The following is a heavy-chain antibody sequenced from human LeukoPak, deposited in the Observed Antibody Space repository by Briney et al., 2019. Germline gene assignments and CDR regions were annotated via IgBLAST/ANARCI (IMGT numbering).Heavy chain of an antibody. J-gene: IGHJ4*02. CDR3: ARSMLTIPIPGGY. CDR2: ITWDGGGI. V-gene: IGHV3-43D*03. Sequence: QTGGSLRLSCAASGFTFDDYAMHWVRQAPGKGLEWVSLITWDGGGIYYADSVKGRFTISRANAKNTLYLQMNSLRAEDTAVYYCARSMLTIPIPGGYWGQGTLVTVSS. CDR1: GFTFDDYA. D-gene: IGHD3-16*01.